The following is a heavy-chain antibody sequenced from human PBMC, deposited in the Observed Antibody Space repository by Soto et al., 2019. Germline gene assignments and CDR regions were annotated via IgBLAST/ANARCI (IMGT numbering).Heavy chain of an antibody. CDR3: ARRGAYYDYVWGSYRYNPGGFDY. CDR2: IYYSGST. J-gene: IGHJ4*02. V-gene: IGHV4-39*01. CDR1: GGSISSSSYY. Sequence: SETLSLTCTVSGGSISSSSYYWGWIRQPPGKGLEWIGSIYYSGSTYYNPSLKSRVTISVDTSKNQFSLKLSSVTAADTAVYYCARRGAYYDYVWGSYRYNPGGFDYWGQGTLVTVSS. D-gene: IGHD3-16*02.